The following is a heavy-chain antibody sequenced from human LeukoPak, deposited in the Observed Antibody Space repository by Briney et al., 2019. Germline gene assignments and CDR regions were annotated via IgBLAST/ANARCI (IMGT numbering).Heavy chain of an antibody. J-gene: IGHJ5*02. CDR3: ASSVGATTDWFDP. CDR1: GFTFSSNG. Sequence: PGGSLRLSCAASGFTFSSNGMCWVRQAPGKGLEWVAVIWYDGSNKYYADSVKGRLTISRDNSKNTLSLEMNSLRGEDTAVYYCASSVGATTDWFDPWGQGTQVIVSS. D-gene: IGHD1-26*01. CDR2: IWYDGSNK. V-gene: IGHV3-33*01.